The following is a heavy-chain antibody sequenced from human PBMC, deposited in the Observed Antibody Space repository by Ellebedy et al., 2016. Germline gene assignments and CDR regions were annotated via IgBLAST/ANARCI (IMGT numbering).Heavy chain of an antibody. J-gene: IGHJ4*01. Sequence: GESLKISXATSGFTFSNYFMTWIRRAPGKGLEWVSTISAGSDTTRLADSVKGRFTISRDSSKNSVYLRMNNLRLEDTAVYYCRQGHYADLWGQGTLVTVSP. CDR3: RQGHYADL. D-gene: IGHD4-17*01. V-gene: IGHV3-23*01. CDR1: GFTFSNYF. CDR2: ISAGSDTT.